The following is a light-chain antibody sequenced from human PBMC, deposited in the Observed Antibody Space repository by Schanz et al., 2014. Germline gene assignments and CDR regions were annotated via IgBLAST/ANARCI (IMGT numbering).Light chain of an antibody. CDR2: EVS. J-gene: IGLJ2*01. CDR1: SSDVGGYNY. Sequence: QSALTQPPSASGSPGQSVTISCTGTSSDVGGYNYVSWYQQHPGKVPKLMIYEVSKRPSGVPDRFSGSKSGNTASLTVSGLQDEDEADYYCSSYAGTNNHVVFGGGTKLTVL. V-gene: IGLV2-8*01. CDR3: SSYAGTNNHVV.